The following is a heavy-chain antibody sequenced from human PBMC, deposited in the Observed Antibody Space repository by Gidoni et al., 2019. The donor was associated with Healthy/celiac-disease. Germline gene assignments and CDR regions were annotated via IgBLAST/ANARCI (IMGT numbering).Heavy chain of an antibody. D-gene: IGHD1-26*01. CDR3: ASPPGRGY. J-gene: IGHJ4*02. V-gene: IGHV3-30-3*01. CDR2: ISYDGSNQ. Sequence: QGQLVEAGGGVVQPGRSLRPSGAASGFTFSSYAMHWVRQAPGKGLEWVAVISYDGSNQSSADSVKGRFTISRDNSKNTLYLQMNSLRAEDTAVYYCASPPGRGYWGQGTLVTVSS. CDR1: GFTFSSYA.